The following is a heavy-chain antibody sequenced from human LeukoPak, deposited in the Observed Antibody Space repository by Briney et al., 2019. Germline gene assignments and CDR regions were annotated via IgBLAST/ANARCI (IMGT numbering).Heavy chain of an antibody. Sequence: GGSLRLSRAASGFTFSSYAMSWVRQAPGKGLEWVSAISGSGGTTYYADSVKGRFTSSRGNSKNTLYLQMNSLRAEDTAVYYCAKKGEFYYYGMDVWGQGTTVTVSS. V-gene: IGHV3-23*01. CDR1: GFTFSSYA. D-gene: IGHD3-10*01. CDR2: ISGSGGTT. CDR3: AKKGEFYYYGMDV. J-gene: IGHJ6*02.